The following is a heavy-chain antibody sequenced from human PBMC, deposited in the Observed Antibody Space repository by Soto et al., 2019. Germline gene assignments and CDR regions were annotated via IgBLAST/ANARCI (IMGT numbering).Heavy chain of an antibody. V-gene: IGHV3-33*01. J-gene: IGHJ5*02. Sequence: QVQLVESGGGVVQPGTSLRLSCVASGFTFSSYGMHWVRQAPDKGLEWVAVIWYDASDKFYADSVKGRFTISRDNSKNTLYLQMNSLRAEDTAVYYCATWQQLARDNWFDPWGQGTLVTVSS. CDR3: ATWQQLARDNWFDP. CDR1: GFTFSSYG. CDR2: IWYDASDK. D-gene: IGHD6-13*01.